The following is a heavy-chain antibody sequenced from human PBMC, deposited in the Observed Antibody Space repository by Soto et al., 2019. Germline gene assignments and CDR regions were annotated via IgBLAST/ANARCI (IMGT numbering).Heavy chain of an antibody. CDR3: GREGHRTGTVSWFDP. CDR1: GGTFSSYA. CDR2: IIPIFGTA. V-gene: IGHV1-69*01. Sequence: QVQLVQSGAEVKKPGSSVKVSCKASGGTFSSYAISWVRQAPGQGLEWMGGIIPIFGTANYAQKFQGRVTITADESTSTSYMELCSLRSEDTAVYYCGREGHRTGTVSWFDPWGQGTLVTVSS. J-gene: IGHJ5*02. D-gene: IGHD3-10*01.